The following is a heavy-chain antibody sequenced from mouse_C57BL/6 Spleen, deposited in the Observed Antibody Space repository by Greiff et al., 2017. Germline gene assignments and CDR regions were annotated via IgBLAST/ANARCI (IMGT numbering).Heavy chain of an antibody. CDR3: ARFEGP. CDR2: IDPSDSYT. D-gene: IGHD3-3*01. V-gene: IGHV1-50*01. J-gene: IGHJ2*01. CDR1: GYTFTSYW. Sequence: QVHVKQPGAELVKPGASVKLSCKASGYTFTSYWMQWVKQRPGQGLEWIGEIDPSDSYTNYNQKFKGKATLTVDTSSSTAYMQLSSLTSEDSAVYYCARFEGPWGQGTTLTVSS.